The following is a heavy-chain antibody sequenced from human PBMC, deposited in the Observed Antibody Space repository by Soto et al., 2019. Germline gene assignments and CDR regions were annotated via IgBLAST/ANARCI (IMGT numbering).Heavy chain of an antibody. D-gene: IGHD5-12*01. CDR3: ARVAVEMATIHVFDY. CDR2: ISYDGSNK. CDR1: GFTFSSYA. V-gene: IGHV3-30-3*01. J-gene: IGHJ4*02. Sequence: QVQLVESGGGVVQPGRSLRLSCAASGFTFSSYAMHWVRQAPGKGLEWVAVISYDGSNKYYADSVKGRFTISRDNSKNTLYLQRNSLRAEDTAGYYCARVAVEMATIHVFDYWGQGTLVTVSA.